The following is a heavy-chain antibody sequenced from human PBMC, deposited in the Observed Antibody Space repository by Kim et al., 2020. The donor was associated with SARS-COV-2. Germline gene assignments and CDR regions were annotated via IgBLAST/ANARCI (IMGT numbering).Heavy chain of an antibody. Sequence: SVKVSCKASGGTFSSYAISWVRQAPGQGLEWMGGIIPIFGTANYAQKFQGRVTITADESTSTAYMELSSLRSEDTAVYYCARGGAVTYPWYYYYGMDVWGQGTTVTVSS. V-gene: IGHV1-69*13. D-gene: IGHD4-17*01. CDR2: IIPIFGTA. CDR1: GGTFSSYA. CDR3: ARGGAVTYPWYYYYGMDV. J-gene: IGHJ6*02.